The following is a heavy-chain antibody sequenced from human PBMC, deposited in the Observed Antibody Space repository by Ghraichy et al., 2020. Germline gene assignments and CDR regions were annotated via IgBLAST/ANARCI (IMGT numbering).Heavy chain of an antibody. CDR1: GFRFSSYA. CDR2: ISGSGGNT. J-gene: IGHJ4*02. V-gene: IGHV3-23*01. CDR3: AKGGYDFLSGYYIFDY. Sequence: GGSLRLSCAASGFRFSSYAMTWVRQAPGKGLEWVSGISGSGGNTYYADSVKGRFTISRDKSKNTLYLQMNSLRAEDTAVYYCAKGGYDFLSGYYIFDYWGQGTLVTVSS. D-gene: IGHD3-3*01.